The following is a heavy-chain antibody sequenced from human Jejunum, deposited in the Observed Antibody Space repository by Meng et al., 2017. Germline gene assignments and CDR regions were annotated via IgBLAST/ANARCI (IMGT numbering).Heavy chain of an antibody. J-gene: IGHJ4*02. Sequence: QGQLQESGPGLVSPTETLSPTCTVSCGSVSTSNYYWSWFRQPPGKGLEWIGYMSSSGSTNYNSSLKRRVTISIDRSKNQFSLKLTSVTAADTAVYYCARSHGGYWGQGILVTVSS. CDR3: ARSHGGY. V-gene: IGHV4-61*01. CDR1: CGSVSTSNYY. D-gene: IGHD3-16*01. CDR2: MSSSGST.